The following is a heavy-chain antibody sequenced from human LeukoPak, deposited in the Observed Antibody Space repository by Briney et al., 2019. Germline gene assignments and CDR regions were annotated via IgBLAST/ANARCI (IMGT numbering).Heavy chain of an antibody. CDR1: GFTFSDYY. CDR2: IDGSSRYL. V-gene: IGHV3-11*01. Sequence: GGSLRLSCAASGFTFSDYYMSWMRQAPGKGLEWVSYIDGSSRYLYYADSVKGRFTISRDNAENSLFLQMNSLRGEDTAVYYCVRAYSRGYSDDFDYWGQGTLVPSPQ. D-gene: IGHD3-22*01. CDR3: VRAYSRGYSDDFDY. J-gene: IGHJ4*02.